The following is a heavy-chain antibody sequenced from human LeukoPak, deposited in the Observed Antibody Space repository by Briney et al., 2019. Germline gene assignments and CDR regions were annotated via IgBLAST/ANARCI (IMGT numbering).Heavy chain of an antibody. V-gene: IGHV4-38-2*02. CDR2: IYHSGST. J-gene: IGHJ5*02. CDR3: VRRDWFDP. CDR1: GYSISSGYY. Sequence: PSETLSLTCTVSGYSISSGYYWGWIRQPPGKGLEWIGSIYHSGSTYYNPSLKSRVTISVDTSKNQFSLKLSSVTAADTAVYYCVRRDWFDPWGQGTLVTVSS.